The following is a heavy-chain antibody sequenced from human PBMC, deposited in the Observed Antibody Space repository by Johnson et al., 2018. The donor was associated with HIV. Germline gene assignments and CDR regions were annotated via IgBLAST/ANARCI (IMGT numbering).Heavy chain of an antibody. Sequence: DVQLVESGGGLVKPGGSLRLSCAASGFTFSNAWMNWVRQAPGKGLEWVGRIKSKSDGGTTDYATPVKGRFTISRDDSKNTLYLQVNSLKTEDTAVYYCSTGDIVVVVGAILLPLHDAFDIWGQGTMVTVSS. J-gene: IGHJ3*02. CDR2: IKSKSDGGTT. V-gene: IGHV3-15*01. CDR1: GFTFSNAW. CDR3: STGDIVVVVGAILLPLHDAFDI. D-gene: IGHD2-15*01.